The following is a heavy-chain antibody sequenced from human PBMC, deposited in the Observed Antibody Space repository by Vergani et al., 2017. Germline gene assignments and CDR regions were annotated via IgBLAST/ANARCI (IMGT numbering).Heavy chain of an antibody. Sequence: QVTLRESGPALVKPTQTLTLTCTFSGFSLSTSGMCVSWIRQPPGKALEWLARIDWDDDKYYSTSLKTRLTISKDTSKNQVVLTMTNMDPVDTATYYCARYTYYYDSSGYLDYWGQGTLVTVSS. CDR2: IDWDDDK. J-gene: IGHJ4*02. CDR1: GFSLSTSGMC. CDR3: ARYTYYYDSSGYLDY. V-gene: IGHV2-70*15. D-gene: IGHD3-22*01.